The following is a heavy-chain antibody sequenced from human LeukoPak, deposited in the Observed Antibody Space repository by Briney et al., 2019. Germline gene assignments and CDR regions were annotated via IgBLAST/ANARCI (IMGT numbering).Heavy chain of an antibody. D-gene: IGHD2-21*01. CDR1: GFTFSSYG. V-gene: IGHV3-30*02. J-gene: IGHJ4*02. CDR3: AKGGPVIPDY. CDR2: IRYDGSNK. Sequence: GGSLRLSCAASGFTFSSYGMHWVRQAPGKGLEWVAFIRYDGSNKYYADSVKGRFTISRDNSKNTLHLQMNSLRAEDTAVYYCAKGGPVIPDYWGQGTLVTVSS.